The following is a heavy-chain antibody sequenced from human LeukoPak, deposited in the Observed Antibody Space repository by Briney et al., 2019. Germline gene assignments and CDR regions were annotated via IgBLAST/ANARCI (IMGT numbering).Heavy chain of an antibody. CDR2: IYYSGST. Sequence: PSETLSLTCTVSGGSISSSSYYWGWIRQPPGKGLEWIGSIYYSGSTYYNPSLKSRVTISVDTSKNQFSLKLSSVTAADTAVYYCARGYSSYFDPWGQGTLVTVSS. V-gene: IGHV4-39*07. CDR3: ARGYSSYFDP. CDR1: GGSISSSSYY. D-gene: IGHD6-6*01. J-gene: IGHJ5*02.